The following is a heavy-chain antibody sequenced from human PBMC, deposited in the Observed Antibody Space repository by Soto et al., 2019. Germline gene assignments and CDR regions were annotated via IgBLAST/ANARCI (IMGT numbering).Heavy chain of an antibody. J-gene: IGHJ6*02. CDR1: GFTFSNAW. Sequence: PGGSLRLSCAASGFTFSNAWINWVRQAPGKGLEWVGRVKSKTHGGTTDFAAPVKGRFAISRDNSKNTLFLQMNSLRAEDTAVYYCAKDLVEVEWLSLYYYYYGMDVWGQGTTVTVSS. D-gene: IGHD3-3*01. CDR2: VKSKTHGGTT. V-gene: IGHV3-15*07. CDR3: AKDLVEVEWLSLYYYYYGMDV.